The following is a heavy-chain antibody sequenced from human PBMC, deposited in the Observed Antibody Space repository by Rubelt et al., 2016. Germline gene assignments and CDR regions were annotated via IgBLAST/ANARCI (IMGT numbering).Heavy chain of an antibody. Sequence: QVQLQESGPGLVEPSETLSLTCTVSGGSISAYYWSWIRQSPGKGLEWIGSTYHSGTTFYIPALKGRVTISVDTSKNQFSLKLNSGTAADTAVYYCARLLRESGTTVGFDSWGQGTLVTVSS. J-gene: IGHJ4*02. CDR1: GGSISAYY. D-gene: IGHD1-7*01. CDR3: ARLLRESGTTVGFDS. V-gene: IGHV4-59*05. CDR2: TYHSGTT.